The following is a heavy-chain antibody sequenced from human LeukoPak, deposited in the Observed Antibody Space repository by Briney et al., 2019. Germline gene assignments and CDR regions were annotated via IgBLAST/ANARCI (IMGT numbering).Heavy chain of an antibody. J-gene: IGHJ3*02. D-gene: IGHD3-3*01. Sequence: SETLSLTCTVSGGSISSYYWSWIRQPPGKGLEWIGYIYYSGSTKYKPSLKSRVTISVDTSKNQFSRKLSSVTAADTAVYYCARGRFLGAFDIWGQGTMVTVSS. V-gene: IGHV4-59*01. CDR3: ARGRFLGAFDI. CDR1: GGSISSYY. CDR2: IYYSGST.